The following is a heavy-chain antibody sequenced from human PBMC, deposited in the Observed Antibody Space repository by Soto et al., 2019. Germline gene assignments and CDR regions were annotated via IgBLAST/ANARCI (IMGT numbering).Heavy chain of an antibody. Sequence: PSETLSLTCTVSGGSISSDYWSWIRQPPGKGLEWIGYIYYSGSTNYNPSLKSRVTISVDTSKNQFSLKLSSVTAADTAVYYCARFPPIYDFWSGYSWKWADYYYYMDVWGKGTTVTVSS. J-gene: IGHJ6*03. V-gene: IGHV4-59*01. D-gene: IGHD3-3*01. CDR1: GGSISSDY. CDR3: ARFPPIYDFWSGYSWKWADYYYYMDV. CDR2: IYYSGST.